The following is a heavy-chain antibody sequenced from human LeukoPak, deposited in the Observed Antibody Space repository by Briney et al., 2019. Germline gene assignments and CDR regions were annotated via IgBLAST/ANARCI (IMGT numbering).Heavy chain of an antibody. CDR2: ISAYNGNT. J-gene: IGHJ4*02. Sequence: ASVKVSCKASGYTFTSYGISWVRQAPGQGLEWMGWISAYNGNTKYAQKLQGRVTMTTDTSTSTAYMELRSLRSDDTAVYYCARGRRPYYDFRSGYSPFDYWGQGTLVTVSS. CDR1: GYTFTSYG. V-gene: IGHV1-18*01. D-gene: IGHD3-3*01. CDR3: ARGRRPYYDFRSGYSPFDY.